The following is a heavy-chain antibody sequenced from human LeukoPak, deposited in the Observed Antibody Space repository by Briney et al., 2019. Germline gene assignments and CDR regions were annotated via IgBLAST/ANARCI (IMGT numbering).Heavy chain of an antibody. CDR1: GYTFTGYY. CDR3: ARSPITMIVVVIDY. V-gene: IGHV1-2*02. CDR2: INPNSGGT. J-gene: IGHJ4*02. Sequence: ASVKVSCKASGYTFTGYYKHWVRQPPAQELEGMGWINPNSGGTNYSHKFQGRVTMTRDTSISTAYMELSRLRSDDTAVYYCARSPITMIVVVIDYWGQGTLVTVSS. D-gene: IGHD3-22*01.